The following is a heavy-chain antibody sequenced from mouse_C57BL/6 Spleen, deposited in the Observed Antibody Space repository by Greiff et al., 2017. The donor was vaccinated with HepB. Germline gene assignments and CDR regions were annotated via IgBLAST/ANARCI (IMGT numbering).Heavy chain of an antibody. CDR3: AREADYDDPAFDY. J-gene: IGHJ2*01. Sequence: QVQLQQPGAELVRPGSSVKLSCKASGYTFTSYWMHWVKQRPIQGLEWIGNIDTSDSETHYNQKFKDKATLTVDKSSSTAYMQLSSLTSEDSAVYYCAREADYDDPAFDYWGQGTTLTVSS. CDR1: GYTFTSYW. V-gene: IGHV1-52*01. D-gene: IGHD2-4*01. CDR2: IDTSDSET.